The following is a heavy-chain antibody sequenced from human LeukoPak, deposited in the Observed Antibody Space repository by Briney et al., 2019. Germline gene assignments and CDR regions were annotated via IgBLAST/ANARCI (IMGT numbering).Heavy chain of an antibody. V-gene: IGHV4-39*07. CDR2: IYYSGST. D-gene: IGHD3-16*02. Sequence: SETLSLTCTVSGGSISSSSYYWGWIRQPPGKGLEWIGSIYYSGSTYYNPSLKSRVTISVDTSKNQFSLKLSSVTAADTAVYYCARDQGMITFGGVIVIRAHWFDPWGQGTLVTVSS. CDR3: ARDQGMITFGGVIVIRAHWFDP. J-gene: IGHJ5*02. CDR1: GGSISSSSYY.